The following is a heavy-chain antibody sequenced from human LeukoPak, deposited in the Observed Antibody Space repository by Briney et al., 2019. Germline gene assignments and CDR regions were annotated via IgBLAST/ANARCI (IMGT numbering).Heavy chain of an antibody. Sequence: PSETLSLTCAVYGGSFSGYYWSWIRQPPGKGLEWIGEINHSGSTNYNPSLKSRVTISVDTSKNQFSLKLSSVTAADTAVYYCARGGLLWFGEFRAYYFDYWGQGTLVTVSS. D-gene: IGHD3-10*01. J-gene: IGHJ4*02. CDR2: INHSGST. V-gene: IGHV4-34*01. CDR1: GGSFSGYY. CDR3: ARGGLLWFGEFRAYYFDY.